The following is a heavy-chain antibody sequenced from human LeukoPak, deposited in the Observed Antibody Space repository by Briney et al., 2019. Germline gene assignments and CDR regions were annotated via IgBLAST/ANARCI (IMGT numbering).Heavy chain of an antibody. J-gene: IGHJ3*02. CDR1: GGSFSGYY. CDR2: INHSGST. V-gene: IGHV4-34*01. CDR3: ARGGYGVAFDI. D-gene: IGHD4-17*01. Sequence: SETLSLTCAVYGGSFSGYYWSWIRQPPGKGLEWIGEINHSGSTNYNPSLKSRVTISVDTSKNQFSLRLSSVTAADTAVYYCARGGYGVAFDIWGQGTMATVSS.